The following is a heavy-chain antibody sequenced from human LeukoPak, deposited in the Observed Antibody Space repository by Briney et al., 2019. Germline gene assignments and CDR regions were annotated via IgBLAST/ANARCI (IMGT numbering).Heavy chain of an antibody. V-gene: IGHV3-7*01. CDR1: GSTFSNYW. D-gene: IGHD6-19*01. CDR3: AGGSGWSFDY. J-gene: IGHJ4*02. Sequence: PGGSLRLSXAASGSTFSNYWMNWVRQAPGKGLEWVANIKQDGSEKYYVDSVKGRFTISRDNAKNSLYLQMNSLRAEDTAVYYCAGGSGWSFDYWGQGTLVTVSS. CDR2: IKQDGSEK.